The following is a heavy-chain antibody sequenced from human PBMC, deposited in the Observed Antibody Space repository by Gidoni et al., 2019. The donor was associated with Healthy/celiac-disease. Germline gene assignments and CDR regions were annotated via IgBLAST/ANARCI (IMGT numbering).Heavy chain of an antibody. CDR1: GFTFSRYG. CDR3: AKGQGSTKDRFDY. Sequence: QVQLVESGGGVVQPGRSLRSSSTASGFTFSRYGMHWVRQAGKGLEWVAVISYDGSNKYYADSVKGRFTISRDNSKNTLYLQMNSLRAEDTAVYYCAKGQGSTKDRFDYWGQGTLVTVSS. V-gene: IGHV3-30*18. CDR2: ISYDGSNK. D-gene: IGHD1-26*01. J-gene: IGHJ4*02.